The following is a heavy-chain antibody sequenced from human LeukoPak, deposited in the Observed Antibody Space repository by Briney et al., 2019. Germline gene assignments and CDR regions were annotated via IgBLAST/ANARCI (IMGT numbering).Heavy chain of an antibody. J-gene: IGHJ6*02. CDR1: GGSISSGGYY. CDR2: IYYSGST. V-gene: IGHV4-31*03. D-gene: IGHD2-2*01. Sequence: SQTLSLTCTVSGGSISSGGYYWSWIRQHPGKGLEWIGYIYYSGSTYYNPSLKSRVTISVDTSKNQFSLKLSSVTAADTAVYYCARSEVVPAYYYGMDAWGQGTTVTVSS. CDR3: ARSEVVPAYYYGMDA.